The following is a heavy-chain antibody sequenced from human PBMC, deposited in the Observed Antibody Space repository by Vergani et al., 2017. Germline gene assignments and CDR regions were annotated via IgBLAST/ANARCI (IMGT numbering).Heavy chain of an antibody. J-gene: IGHJ4*02. CDR3: ATSGYDYVGRLWRFDY. CDR2: IYYSGST. D-gene: IGHD5-12*01. V-gene: IGHV4-31*02. Sequence: VQLVQSGAEVKKPGESLKISCKGSGYSFTSYWIGWVRQMPGKGLEWIGYIYYSGSTYYNPSLKSRVTISVDTSKNQFSLKLSSVTAADTAVYYCATSGYDYVGRLWRFDYWGQGTLVTVSS. CDR1: GYSFTSY.